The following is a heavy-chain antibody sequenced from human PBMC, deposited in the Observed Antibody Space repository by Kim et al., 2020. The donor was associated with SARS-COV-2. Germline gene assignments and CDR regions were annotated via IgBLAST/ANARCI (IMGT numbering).Heavy chain of an antibody. CDR3: ARMGPVVPAAKNWFDP. CDR2: INHSGST. CDR1: GGSFSGYY. Sequence: SETLSLTCAVYGGSFSGYYWSWIRHPPGKGLEWIGEINHSGSTNYNPSLKSRVTISVDTSKNQFSLKLSSVTAADTAVYYCARMGPVVPAAKNWFDPWGQGTLVTVSS. D-gene: IGHD2-2*01. V-gene: IGHV4-34*01. J-gene: IGHJ5*02.